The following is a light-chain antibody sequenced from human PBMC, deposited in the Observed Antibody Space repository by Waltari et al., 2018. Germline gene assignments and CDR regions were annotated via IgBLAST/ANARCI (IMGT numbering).Light chain of an antibody. Sequence: DIQMTQSPFTLYASEGDRVTITCRASQNISTWLAWYQQKPVRAPNLLISKASSLESGVPSRFSGSGSGTEFTLTINSLQPDDFATYYCQRYNSFSFTFGPGTKVDIK. CDR2: KAS. J-gene: IGKJ3*01. CDR3: QRYNSFSFT. V-gene: IGKV1-5*03. CDR1: QNISTW.